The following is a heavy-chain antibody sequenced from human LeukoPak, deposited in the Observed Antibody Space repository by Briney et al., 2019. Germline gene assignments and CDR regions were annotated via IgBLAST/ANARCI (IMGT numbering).Heavy chain of an antibody. Sequence: PGRSLRLSCAASGFTFSSYGMHWVRQAPGKGLEWVAVIWYDGSNKYYVDSVKGRFTISRDNAKNSLYLQMNSLRAEDTAVYYCARDHGNWFDPWGQGTLVTVSS. CDR3: ARDHGNWFDP. V-gene: IGHV3-33*01. CDR1: GFTFSSYG. J-gene: IGHJ5*02. CDR2: IWYDGSNK.